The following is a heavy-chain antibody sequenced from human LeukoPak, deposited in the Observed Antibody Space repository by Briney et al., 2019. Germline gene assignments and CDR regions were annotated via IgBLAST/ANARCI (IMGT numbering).Heavy chain of an antibody. Sequence: PPETLSLTCTVSGGSISDDGYYWSWIRQLPGKGLEWIGHIYYGGTTEYNPSLESRITISVATSKTQFSLKLNSVTAADTAVYYCARGGATVTDYWGQGNLVTVSS. CDR1: GGSISDDGYY. CDR3: ARGGATVTDY. V-gene: IGHV4-31*03. J-gene: IGHJ4*02. D-gene: IGHD4-17*01. CDR2: IYYGGTT.